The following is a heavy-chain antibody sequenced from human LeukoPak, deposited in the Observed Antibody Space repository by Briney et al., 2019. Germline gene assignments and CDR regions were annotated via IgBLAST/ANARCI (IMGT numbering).Heavy chain of an antibody. CDR3: ARDSSSTHRYPMFDY. V-gene: IGHV3-23*01. J-gene: IGHJ4*02. D-gene: IGHD6-13*01. CDR1: GFTFSSYG. CDR2: ISGSGGST. Sequence: GGTLRLSCAASGFTFSSYGMSWVRQAPGKGLEWVSAISGSGGSTYYADSVKGRFTISRDNSKNSLYLQMNSLRADDTAVYYCARDSSSTHRYPMFDYWGQGTLVTVSS.